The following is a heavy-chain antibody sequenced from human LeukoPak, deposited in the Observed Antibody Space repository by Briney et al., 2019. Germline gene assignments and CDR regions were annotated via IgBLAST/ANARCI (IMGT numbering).Heavy chain of an antibody. J-gene: IGHJ4*02. CDR3: AKDESRYSSGWFYELFDY. CDR2: ISGSGGST. D-gene: IGHD6-19*01. V-gene: IGHV3-23*01. Sequence: GGSLRLSCEASGFTFSNYAMSWVRQAPGKGLEWVSAISGSGGSTYYADSVKGRFTISRDNSKNTLYLQMNSLRAEDTAVYYCAKDESRYSSGWFYELFDYWGQGTLVTVSS. CDR1: GFTFSNYA.